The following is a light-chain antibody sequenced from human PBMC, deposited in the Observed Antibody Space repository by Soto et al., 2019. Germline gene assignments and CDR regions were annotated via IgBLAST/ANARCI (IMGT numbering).Light chain of an antibody. J-gene: IGKJ1*01. CDR2: DVS. CDR3: QQRTNWAWT. V-gene: IGKV3-11*01. CDR1: QSVGTS. Sequence: EILLTQSPATLSLSPGERAILSCRASQSVGTSLAWYQQRPGQAPKLLIYDVSYRATGIPPRFSGSGSGTDFTLTISNLEPEDFVVYYCQQRTNWAWTFGQGTKVDFK.